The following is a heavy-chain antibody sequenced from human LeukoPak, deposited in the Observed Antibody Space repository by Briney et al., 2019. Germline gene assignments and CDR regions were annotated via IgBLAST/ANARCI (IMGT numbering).Heavy chain of an antibody. Sequence: ASVKVSCKASGYTFTSYYLHWVRQAPGQGLEWMGIINPSGGSTSYAQRFQGRVTMTRVTSTNTVYMELSSLRSEDTAVFYCARNEGGGYMDVWGQGPRSPSL. CDR3: ARNEGGGYMDV. CDR2: INPSGGST. J-gene: IGHJ6*02. CDR1: GYTFTSYY. D-gene: IGHD1-1*01. V-gene: IGHV1-46*01.